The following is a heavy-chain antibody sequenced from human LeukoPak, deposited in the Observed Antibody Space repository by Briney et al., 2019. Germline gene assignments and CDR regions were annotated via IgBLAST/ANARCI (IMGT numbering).Heavy chain of an antibody. Sequence: GESMKFSCKGSGYSFTSYWISWVREMPGKGLEWTGMIDPSDSYTNYSPSFQGHVTISADTSISTAYLQWSRLKASDTAVYYCARHDRVTGYSCCGDCYSWDYWGQGSLVAVSS. CDR1: GYSFTSYW. J-gene: IGHJ4*02. V-gene: IGHV5-10-1*01. D-gene: IGHD2-21*02. CDR2: IDPSDSYT. CDR3: ARHDRVTGYSCCGDCYSWDY.